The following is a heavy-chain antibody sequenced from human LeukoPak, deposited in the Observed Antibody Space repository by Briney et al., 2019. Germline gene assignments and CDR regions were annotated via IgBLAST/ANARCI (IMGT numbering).Heavy chain of an antibody. D-gene: IGHD3-10*01. CDR2: MNPNSGNT. CDR3: AREEITMVREVIERGWFDP. V-gene: IGHV1-8*01. CDR1: GYTFTSYD. J-gene: IGHJ5*02. Sequence: ASVKVSCKASGYTFTSYDINWVRQSTGQGLEWMVWMNPNSGNTGYAQKFQCRVTMTENSYISTAYMVLSSLRSEDTAVYYCAREEITMVREVIERGWFDPWGQGTLVTVSS.